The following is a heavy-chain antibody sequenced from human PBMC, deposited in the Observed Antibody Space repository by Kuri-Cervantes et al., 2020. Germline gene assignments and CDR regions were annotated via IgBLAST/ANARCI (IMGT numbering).Heavy chain of an antibody. CDR1: GGSVSSGDHY. V-gene: IGHV4-61*08. J-gene: IGHJ4*01. D-gene: IGHD7-27*01. CDR2: IYYSGST. CDR3: ATGFY. Sequence: SETLSLTCTVSGGSVSSGDHYWNWTRQPPGKGFEWIGYIYYSGSTNYNPSLKSRVTISVDTSKNQISLNLSSVTAADTAVYYCATGFYWGQGTLVTVSS.